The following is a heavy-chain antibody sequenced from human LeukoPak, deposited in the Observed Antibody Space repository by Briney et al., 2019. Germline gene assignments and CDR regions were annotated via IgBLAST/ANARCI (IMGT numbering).Heavy chain of an antibody. V-gene: IGHV1-18*01. D-gene: IGHD6-19*01. J-gene: IGHJ4*02. Sequence: ASVKVSCKASGYTFTSYGISWVRQAPGQGLEWMGWISAYNGNTNYAQKLQGRVTMTTDTSTSTAHMELRSLRSDDTAVYYCARDQRHSSGWYNYWGQGTLVTVSS. CDR2: ISAYNGNT. CDR1: GYTFTSYG. CDR3: ARDQRHSSGWYNY.